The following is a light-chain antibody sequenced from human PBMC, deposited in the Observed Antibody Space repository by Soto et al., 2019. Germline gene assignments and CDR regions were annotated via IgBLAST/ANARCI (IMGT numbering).Light chain of an antibody. Sequence: DIVMTQSLESLAVSLGERATINCKSSQSVLYSSTNKNYLAWYQQKDGQPPRLLIYWAFTRKSGVPDRFSGSGSGTDFTLTISSLQAEDVAVYYCQQYYSLPPTFGGGTKVEIK. CDR1: QSVLYSSTNKNY. J-gene: IGKJ4*01. CDR2: WAF. CDR3: QQYYSLPPT. V-gene: IGKV4-1*01.